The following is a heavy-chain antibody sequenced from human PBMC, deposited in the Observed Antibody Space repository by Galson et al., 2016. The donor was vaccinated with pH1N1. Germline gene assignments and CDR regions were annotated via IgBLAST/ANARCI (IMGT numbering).Heavy chain of an antibody. CDR1: GFTFSSFW. D-gene: IGHD7-27*01. Sequence: SLRLSCAASGFTFSSFWMHWVRQVPGKGLVWVSRISSEGSSISYADSVKGRFTISRDNARNTLYLEMNSLRAEDTALYYCASVRLIMPGDPTGYFDFWGQGALVTVSS. J-gene: IGHJ4*02. CDR2: ISSEGSSI. CDR3: ASVRLIMPGDPTGYFDF. V-gene: IGHV3-74*01.